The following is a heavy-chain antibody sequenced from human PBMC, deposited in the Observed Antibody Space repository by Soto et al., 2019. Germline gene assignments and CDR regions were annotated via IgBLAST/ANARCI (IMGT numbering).Heavy chain of an antibody. CDR3: ARDLYGSPIPNNWFDP. CDR1: GFTFSSYS. CDR2: ISSSSSYI. D-gene: IGHD4-17*01. J-gene: IGHJ5*02. Sequence: GSLRLSCAASGFTFSSYSMNWVRQAPGKGLEWVSSISSSSSYIYYADSVKGRFTISRDNAKNSLYLQMNSLRAEDTAVYYCARDLYGSPIPNNWFDPWGQGTLVTVSS. V-gene: IGHV3-21*01.